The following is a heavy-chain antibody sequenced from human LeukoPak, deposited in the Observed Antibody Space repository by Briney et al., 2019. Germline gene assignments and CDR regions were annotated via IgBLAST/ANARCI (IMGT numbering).Heavy chain of an antibody. CDR2: ISAYNGDT. Sequence: ASVKVSFKASGYTFTNYGITWVRQAPGQGLEWLGWISAYNGDTHYAQKLQGRVTMTTDTSTTTAYMELRSLTSDDTAVYYCARDPSNTSGYYIFFVFWGQGTLVAVSS. D-gene: IGHD6-19*01. CDR3: ARDPSNTSGYYIFFVF. CDR1: GYTFTNYG. V-gene: IGHV1-18*01. J-gene: IGHJ4*02.